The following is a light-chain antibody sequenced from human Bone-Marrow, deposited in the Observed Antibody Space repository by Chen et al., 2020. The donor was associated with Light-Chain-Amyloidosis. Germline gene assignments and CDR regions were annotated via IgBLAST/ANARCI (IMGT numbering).Light chain of an antibody. J-gene: IGLJ3*02. CDR1: NIGSTS. CDR3: QVWDRSSDRPV. Sequence: SYVLTQPSSVSVAPGQTDTIACGGNNIGSTSVNWYQQTPGQAPLLVVYDDSDRPSGIPERLSGSTSGNTATLTIRRVDAGDDAAYYRQVWDRSSDRPVFGGGTKLTVL. CDR2: DDS. V-gene: IGLV3-21*02.